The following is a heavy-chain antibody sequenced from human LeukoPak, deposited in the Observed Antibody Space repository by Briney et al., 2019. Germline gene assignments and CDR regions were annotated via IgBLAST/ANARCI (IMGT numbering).Heavy chain of an antibody. J-gene: IGHJ4*02. D-gene: IGHD2-8*01. CDR2: FYTDGSKT. V-gene: IGHV3-74*01. Sequence: GGSLRLSCAASGFTFSNGWVHWVRRAPGKGLVWVSRFYTDGSKTTYADSVRGRFTISRDNAKNTLYLQMNSLRVEDTAVYYCARSRGVFYHYWGQGTLVTVSS. CDR1: GFTFSNGW. CDR3: ARSRGVFYHY.